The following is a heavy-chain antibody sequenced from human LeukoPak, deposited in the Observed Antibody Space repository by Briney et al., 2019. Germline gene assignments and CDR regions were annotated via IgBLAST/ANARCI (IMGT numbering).Heavy chain of an antibody. D-gene: IGHD3-22*01. CDR1: GFTFNRYA. J-gene: IGHJ4*02. V-gene: IGHV3-23*01. CDR2: ISYNGGSK. CDR3: AKDPNYYDSSGYLSYFDY. Sequence: PGGSLRLSCAASGFTFNRYAMSWVRQAPGKGLEWVSGISYNGGSKFYADSVKGRFIISRDNSKNTLYLQMNSLRAEDTAVYYCAKDPNYYDSSGYLSYFDYWGQGTLVTVSS.